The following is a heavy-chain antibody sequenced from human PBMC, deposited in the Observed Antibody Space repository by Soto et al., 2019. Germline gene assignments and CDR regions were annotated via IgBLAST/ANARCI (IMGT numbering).Heavy chain of an antibody. V-gene: IGHV1-69*13. Sequence: SVKVSCHAPGGTFSSYAISWLRQARGQGLEWMGGIIPIFGTANYAQKFQGRVTITADESTSTAYMELSSLRSEDTAVYYCARSSDSSSWPKNWFDPLGQGTLVTVSS. D-gene: IGHD6-13*01. CDR1: GGTFSSYA. CDR3: ARSSDSSSWPKNWFDP. CDR2: IIPIFGTA. J-gene: IGHJ5*02.